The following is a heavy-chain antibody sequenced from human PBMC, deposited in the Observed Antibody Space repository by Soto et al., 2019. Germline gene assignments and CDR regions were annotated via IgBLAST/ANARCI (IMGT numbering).Heavy chain of an antibody. J-gene: IGHJ6*02. V-gene: IGHV1-8*02. CDR3: ARGQVSRWIQLWPSSNYYGMDV. D-gene: IGHD5-18*01. Sequence: GASVKVSCKASGYTFTSYDINWVRQATGQGLEWMGWMNPNSGNTGYAQKFQGRVTMTRNTSISTAYMELSSLRSEDTAVYYCARGQVSRWIQLWPSSNYYGMDVWGQGTTVTVSS. CDR2: MNPNSGNT. CDR1: GYTFTSYD.